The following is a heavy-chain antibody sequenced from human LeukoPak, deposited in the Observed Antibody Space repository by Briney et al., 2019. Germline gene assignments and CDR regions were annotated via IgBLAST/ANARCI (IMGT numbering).Heavy chain of an antibody. CDR1: GFTVSSNY. D-gene: IGHD5-18*01. CDR3: ARGFVYSCGSRDYYYYGMDV. J-gene: IGHJ6*04. Sequence: GGSLRLSCAASGFTVSSNYISWVRQAPGKGLEWVSVIYSVGSTYYSDSVKGRFTISRDNSKNTLYHQLNSLRTEETAGYYCARGFVYSCGSRDYYYYGMDVWGEGTRVTLPS. CDR2: IYSVGST. V-gene: IGHV3-66*01.